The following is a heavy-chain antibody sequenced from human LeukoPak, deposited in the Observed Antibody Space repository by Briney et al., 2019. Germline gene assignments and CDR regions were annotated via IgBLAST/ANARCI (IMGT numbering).Heavy chain of an antibody. J-gene: IGHJ4*02. V-gene: IGHV3-23*01. D-gene: IGHD3-9*01. CDR3: AKDATGYLYYFDY. CDR2: ISGSGGST. CDR1: GFTFSSYG. Sequence: GGSLRLSCATSGFTFSSYGMHWVRQAPGKGLEWVSAISGSGGSTYYADSVKGRFTISRDNSKNTLYLQMNSLRAEDTAVYYCAKDATGYLYYFDYWGQGTLVTVSS.